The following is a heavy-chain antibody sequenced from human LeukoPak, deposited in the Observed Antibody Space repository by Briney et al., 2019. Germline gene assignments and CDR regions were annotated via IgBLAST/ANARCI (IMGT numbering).Heavy chain of an antibody. CDR3: STSGSYSNTNFDY. CDR1: GGTFSSYT. V-gene: IGHV1-69*02. D-gene: IGHD1-26*01. CDR2: IIPILGIA. Sequence: SVRVSCKASGGTFSSYTISWGRQAPGQGLEWRGRIIPILGIANYAQKFQGRVTITADKSTSTAYMELSSLRSEDTAVYYCSTSGSYSNTNFDYWGQGTLVTVSS. J-gene: IGHJ4*02.